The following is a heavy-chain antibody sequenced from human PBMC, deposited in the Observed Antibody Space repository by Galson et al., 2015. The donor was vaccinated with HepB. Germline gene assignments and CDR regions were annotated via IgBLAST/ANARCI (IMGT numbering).Heavy chain of an antibody. J-gene: IGHJ6*02. Sequence: SAKVSCKASGGTFSSYAISWVRQTPGQGLEWMGGIIPIFGTANYAQKFQGRVTITADESTSTAYMELSSLRSEDTAGYYCARPEVAAERYYDSRHYYYYGMDVWGQGTTVTVSS. CDR2: IIPIFGTA. CDR1: GGTFSSYA. V-gene: IGHV1-69*13. CDR3: ARPEVAAERYYDSRHYYYYGMDV. D-gene: IGHD3-22*01.